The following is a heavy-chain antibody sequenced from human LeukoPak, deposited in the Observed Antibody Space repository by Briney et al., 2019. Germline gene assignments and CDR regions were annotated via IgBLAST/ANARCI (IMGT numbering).Heavy chain of an antibody. CDR2: IYTSGST. D-gene: IGHD2-2*01. V-gene: IGHV4-4*07. Sequence: PSETLSLTCTVSGGSISSYYWSWIRQPAGKGLEWIGRIYTSGSTNYNPSLKSRVTMSVDTSENQFSLKLSSVTAADTAVYYCARTVRDIVVVPAARELIYYYYMDVWGKGTTVTVSS. CDR1: GGSISSYY. CDR3: ARTVRDIVVVPAARELIYYYYMDV. J-gene: IGHJ6*03.